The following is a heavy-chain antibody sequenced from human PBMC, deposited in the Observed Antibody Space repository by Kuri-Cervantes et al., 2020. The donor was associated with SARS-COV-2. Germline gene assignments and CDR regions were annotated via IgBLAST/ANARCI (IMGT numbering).Heavy chain of an antibody. J-gene: IGHJ4*02. V-gene: IGHV3-30*04. CDR3: ASPVCSSTSCYETAGY. CDR2: ISYDGSNK. Sequence: GGSLRLSCAASGFTFSSYAMHWVRQAPGKGLEWVAVISYDGSNKYYADSVKGRFTISRDNSKNTLYLQMNSLSAEDTAVYYCASPVCSSTSCYETAGYWGQGTLVTVSS. D-gene: IGHD2-2*01. CDR1: GFTFSSYA.